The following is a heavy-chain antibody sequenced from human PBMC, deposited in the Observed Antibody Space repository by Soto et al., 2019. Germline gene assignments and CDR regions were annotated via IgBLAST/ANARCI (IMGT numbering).Heavy chain of an antibody. D-gene: IGHD2-2*01. V-gene: IGHV3-30*18. Sequence: QVQLVESGGGVVQPGRSLRLSCAASGFTFSSYGIHWVRQAPGKGLEWVAVISDGGSDKFYTDSVKGRFTISRDNSKITLYLQMNSLRAEDTAVYYCAKDRDIVVVPTAMDHWGQGTLVTVSS. J-gene: IGHJ4*02. CDR1: GFTFSSYG. CDR3: AKDRDIVVVPTAMDH. CDR2: ISDGGSDK.